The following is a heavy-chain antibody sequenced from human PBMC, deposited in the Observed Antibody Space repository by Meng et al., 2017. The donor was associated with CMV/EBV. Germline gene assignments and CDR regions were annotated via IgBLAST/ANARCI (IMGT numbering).Heavy chain of an antibody. CDR3: ATARGYSSSWYAEDYYGMDV. D-gene: IGHD6-13*01. V-gene: IGHV4-59*01. CDR2: IYYSGST. CDR1: GGSISSYY. Sequence: SETLSLTRTVSGGSISSYYWSWIRQPPGKGLEWIGYIYYSGSTNYNPSLKSRVTISVDTSKNQFSLKLSSVTAADTAVYYCATARGYSSSWYAEDYYGMDVWGQGTTVTVSS. J-gene: IGHJ6*02.